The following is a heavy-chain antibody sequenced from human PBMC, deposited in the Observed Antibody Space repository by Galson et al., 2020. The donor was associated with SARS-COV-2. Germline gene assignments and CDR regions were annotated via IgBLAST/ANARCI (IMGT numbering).Heavy chain of an antibody. CDR1: GFTFSSYG. V-gene: IGHV3-33*01. Sequence: TGGSLRLSCAASGFTFSSYGMHWVRQAPGKGLEWVAVIWYDGSNKYYADSVKGRFTISRDNSKNTLYLQMNSLRAEDTAVYYCAREDTAMVGGFDYWGQGTLVTVSS. J-gene: IGHJ4*02. D-gene: IGHD5-18*01. CDR3: AREDTAMVGGFDY. CDR2: IWYDGSNK.